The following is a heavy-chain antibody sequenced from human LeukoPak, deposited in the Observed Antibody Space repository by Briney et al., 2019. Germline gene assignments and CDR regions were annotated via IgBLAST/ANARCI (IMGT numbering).Heavy chain of an antibody. CDR2: IIPIFGTA. CDR1: GGTFSSYA. Sequence: SVKVSCKASGGTFSSYAISWVRQAPGQGLEWMGGIIPIFGTANYAQKFQGRVTITADESTSTAYMELSSLRSEDTAVYYCASTSDTAMVDFDYWGQGTLVTVSS. J-gene: IGHJ4*02. V-gene: IGHV1-69*13. CDR3: ASTSDTAMVDFDY. D-gene: IGHD5-18*01.